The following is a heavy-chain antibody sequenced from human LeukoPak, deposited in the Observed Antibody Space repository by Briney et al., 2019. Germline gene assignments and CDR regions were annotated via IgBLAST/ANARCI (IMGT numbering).Heavy chain of an antibody. Sequence: ASVRVSCTASGYIFTTYDINWVRLAPGQGLEWMAWMNPNTGNTGFAQKFQGRVTVSRNTDISTAYMELNSLRSEDTAVYYCARFGGGATKDDRLDYWGQGTLVTGSS. J-gene: IGHJ4*02. D-gene: IGHD3-16*01. CDR3: ARFGGGATKDDRLDY. V-gene: IGHV1-8*03. CDR1: GYIFTTYD. CDR2: MNPNTGNT.